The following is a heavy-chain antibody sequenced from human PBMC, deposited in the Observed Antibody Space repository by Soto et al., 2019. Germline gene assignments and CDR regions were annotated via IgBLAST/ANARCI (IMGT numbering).Heavy chain of an antibody. V-gene: IGHV3-21*01. Sequence: EVQLVESGGGLVKPGGSLRLSCAASGFTFSSHGMNWVRQAPGKGLEWASCITSTSSFIYYADSVKGRFTISRDNAKNSLSLQMDSLRAEDTAVYYCARGAVVGMGQELDFWGQGILVTVSS. J-gene: IGHJ4*02. CDR1: GFTFSSHG. D-gene: IGHD6-19*01. CDR2: ITSTSSFI. CDR3: ARGAVVGMGQELDF.